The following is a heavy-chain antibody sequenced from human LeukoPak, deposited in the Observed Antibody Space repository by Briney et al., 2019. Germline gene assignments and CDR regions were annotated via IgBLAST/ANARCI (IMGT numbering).Heavy chain of an antibody. CDR2: IYYSGGT. CDR3: ARGGLPRENWFDP. CDR1: GGSISSGGYY. Sequence: SQTLSLTCTVSGGSISSGGYYWSWIRQHPGKGLEWIGYIYYSGGTYYNPSLKSRVTISVDTSKNQFSLKLSSVTAADTAVYYCARGGLPRENWFDPWGQGTLVTVSS. D-gene: IGHD1-26*01. J-gene: IGHJ5*02. V-gene: IGHV4-31*03.